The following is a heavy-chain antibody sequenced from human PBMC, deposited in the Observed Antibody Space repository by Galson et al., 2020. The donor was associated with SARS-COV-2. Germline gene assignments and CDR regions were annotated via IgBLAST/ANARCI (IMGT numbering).Heavy chain of an antibody. D-gene: IGHD6-19*01. CDR3: ARDRLRMQWPQTNYYGMDV. Sequence: GGSLRLSCAASGFTVSSNYMSWVRQAPGKGLEWVSVIYSGGSTYYADSVKGRFTISRDNSKNTLYLQMNSLRAEDTAVYYCARDRLRMQWPQTNYYGMDVWGQGTTVTVSS. V-gene: IGHV3-53*01. CDR2: IYSGGST. CDR1: GFTVSSNY. J-gene: IGHJ6*02.